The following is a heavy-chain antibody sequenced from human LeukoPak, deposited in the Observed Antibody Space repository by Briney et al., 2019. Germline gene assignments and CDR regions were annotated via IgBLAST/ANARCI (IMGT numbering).Heavy chain of an antibody. Sequence: PGGSLRHSCAASGFTVSSNYMSWVRQAPGKGLEWVSVIYSGGSTYYADSVKGRFTISRDNSKNTLYLQMNSLRAEDTAVYYCAREFYYDSRGGSDYWGQGTLVTVSS. CDR1: GFTVSSNY. J-gene: IGHJ4*02. CDR3: AREFYYDSRGGSDY. D-gene: IGHD3-22*01. CDR2: IYSGGST. V-gene: IGHV3-53*01.